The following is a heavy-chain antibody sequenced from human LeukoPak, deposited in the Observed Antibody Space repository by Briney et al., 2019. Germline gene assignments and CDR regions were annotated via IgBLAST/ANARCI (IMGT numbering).Heavy chain of an antibody. Sequence: SETLSLTCTVSGGSISSYYWNWIRQPPGKGLEWIGIMYYSGNTKYNPSLKSRVTISGDTSKSQFSLKLTSVTAADTAVYYCAGIYGQQLAFFDYWGQGTLVTVSS. CDR3: AGIYGQQLAFFDY. CDR1: GGSISSYY. D-gene: IGHD6-13*01. V-gene: IGHV4-59*08. CDR2: MYYSGNT. J-gene: IGHJ4*02.